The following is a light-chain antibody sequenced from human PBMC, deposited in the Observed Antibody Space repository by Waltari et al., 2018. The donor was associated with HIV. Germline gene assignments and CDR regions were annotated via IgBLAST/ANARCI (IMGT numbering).Light chain of an antibody. Sequence: QSALTQPASVSGSPGQSITISCTGNSSDGGGYNYVSWYQQHPGKTPKLMIYDVSNRPSGVSNRFSGSKSGNTASLTISGLQAEDEADYYCSSYTSSSSYIFGTGTKVTVL. CDR3: SSYTSSSSYI. CDR2: DVS. V-gene: IGLV2-14*01. J-gene: IGLJ1*01. CDR1: SSDGGGYNY.